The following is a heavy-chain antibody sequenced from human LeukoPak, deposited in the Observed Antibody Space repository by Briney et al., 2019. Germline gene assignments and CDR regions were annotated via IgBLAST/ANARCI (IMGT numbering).Heavy chain of an antibody. Sequence: SETLSLICTVSGGSISSSSYYWGWIRQPPGKGLEWIGSIYYSGSTYYNPSLKSRVTISVDTSKNQFSLKLSSVTAADTAVYYCATPLMYSSSWYYFDYWGQGTLVTVSS. CDR1: GGSISSSSYY. CDR3: ATPLMYSSSWYYFDY. CDR2: IYYSGST. D-gene: IGHD6-13*01. V-gene: IGHV4-39*01. J-gene: IGHJ4*02.